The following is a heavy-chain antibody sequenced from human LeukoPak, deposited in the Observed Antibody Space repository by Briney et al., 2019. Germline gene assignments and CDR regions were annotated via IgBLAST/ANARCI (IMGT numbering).Heavy chain of an antibody. Sequence: GGSLRLSCAASGFTFDDYAMHWVRQAPGKGLEWVSGISSVGDTCYTDSVKGRFTISRDNAKNSLYLQMKSLRVGDTAVYYCARVYYGSRSYSFDNWGQGTLVTVSS. CDR2: ISSVGDT. D-gene: IGHD3-10*01. V-gene: IGHV3-13*01. CDR3: ARVYYGSRSYSFDN. CDR1: GFTFDDYA. J-gene: IGHJ4*02.